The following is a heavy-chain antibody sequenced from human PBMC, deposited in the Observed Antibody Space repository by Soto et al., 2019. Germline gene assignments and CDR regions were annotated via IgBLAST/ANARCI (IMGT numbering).Heavy chain of an antibody. CDR2: INHSGST. Sequence: SETLSLTCAVYGGSFSGYYWSWIRQPPGKGLEWIGEINHSGSTNYNPSLKSRVTISVDTSKNQFSLKLSSVTAADTAVYYCARGGYSYGLRYYYYGMDVWGQGTTVTVYS. CDR1: GGSFSGYY. D-gene: IGHD5-18*01. CDR3: ARGGYSYGLRYYYYGMDV. J-gene: IGHJ6*02. V-gene: IGHV4-34*01.